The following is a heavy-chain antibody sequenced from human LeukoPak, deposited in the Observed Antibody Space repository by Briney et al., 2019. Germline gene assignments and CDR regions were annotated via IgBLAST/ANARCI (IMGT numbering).Heavy chain of an antibody. CDR3: AKVILTDDYGGNSSDY. Sequence: GGSLRLSCAASGFTFSSYAMSWVRQAPGEGLEWVSAISGSGGSTYYADSVKGRFTISRDNSKNTLYLQMNSLRAEDTAIYYCAKVILTDDYGGNSSDYWGQGTLVTVSS. V-gene: IGHV3-23*01. CDR1: GFTFSSYA. CDR2: ISGSGGST. J-gene: IGHJ4*02. D-gene: IGHD4-23*01.